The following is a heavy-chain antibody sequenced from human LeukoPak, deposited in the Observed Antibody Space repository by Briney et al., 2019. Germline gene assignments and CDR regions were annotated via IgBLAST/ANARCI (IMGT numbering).Heavy chain of an antibody. D-gene: IGHD3-22*01. CDR2: IYHSGST. V-gene: IGHV4-38-2*02. J-gene: IGHJ4*02. Sequence: PSETLSLTCTVSGYSISSGYYWGWIRQPPGKGLEWIGSIYHSGSTYYNLSLKSRVTISVDTSKNQFSLKLSSVTAADTAVYYCARDEGYDRYYFDYWGQGTLVTVSS. CDR1: GYSISSGYY. CDR3: ARDEGYDRYYFDY.